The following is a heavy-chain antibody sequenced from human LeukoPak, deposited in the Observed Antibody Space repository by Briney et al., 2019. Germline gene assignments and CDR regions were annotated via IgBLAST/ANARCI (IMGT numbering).Heavy chain of an antibody. J-gene: IGHJ3*02. CDR2: INPNSGNT. Sequence: ASVKVSCKASGYTFTGYYMHWVRQAPGRGLEWMGWINPNSGNTGYAQKFQGRVTITRNTSISTAYMELSSLRSEDTAVYYCARGAYYDILTGYDAFDIWGQGTMVTVSS. CDR1: GYTFTGYY. D-gene: IGHD3-9*01. V-gene: IGHV1-8*03. CDR3: ARGAYYDILTGYDAFDI.